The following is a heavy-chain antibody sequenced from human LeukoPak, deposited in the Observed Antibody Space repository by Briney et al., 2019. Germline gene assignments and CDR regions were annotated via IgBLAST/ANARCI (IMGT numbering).Heavy chain of an antibody. V-gene: IGHV5-10-1*01. Sequence: GKSLKISCKGSGYSFTSYWISWVRQMPGKGLEWMGRTDPSDSYTNYSPSFQGHVTISADKSISTAYLQWSSLKASDTAMYYCARRVKGTSDYWGQGTLVTVSS. CDR1: GYSFTSYW. CDR3: ARRVKGTSDY. J-gene: IGHJ4*02. D-gene: IGHD1-1*01. CDR2: TDPSDSYT.